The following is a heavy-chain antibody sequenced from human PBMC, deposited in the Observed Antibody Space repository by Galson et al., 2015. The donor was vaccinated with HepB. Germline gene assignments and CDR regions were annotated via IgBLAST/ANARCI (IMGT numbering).Heavy chain of an antibody. V-gene: IGHV3-15*01. D-gene: IGHD4-17*01. CDR2: IKSKADGGTT. J-gene: IGHJ4*02. Sequence: SLRLSCAASGFTFSNAWMSWVRQAPGKGLEWVGRIKSKADGGTTDYAAPVKGRFTISRDDSKNTLYPQMNSLKTEDTAVYYCTTDGIDYGDYVPPNDYWGQGTLVTVSS. CDR3: TTDGIDYGDYVPPNDY. CDR1: GFTFSNAW.